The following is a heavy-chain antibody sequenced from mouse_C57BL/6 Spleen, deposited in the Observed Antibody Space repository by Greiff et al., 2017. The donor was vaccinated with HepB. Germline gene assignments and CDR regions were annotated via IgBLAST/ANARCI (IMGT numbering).Heavy chain of an antibody. D-gene: IGHD1-1*01. CDR1: GYTFTSYW. V-gene: IGHV1-7*01. Sequence: VKLMESGAELAKHGASVKLSCKASGYTFTSYWMHWVKQRPGQGLEWIGYINPSSGYTKYNQKFKDKATLTADKYSSTAYMQLSRLTYEDSAVDYCARGATVVPRWYLDVWGTGTTVTVSS. CDR2: INPSSGYT. CDR3: ARGATVVPRWYLDV. J-gene: IGHJ1*03.